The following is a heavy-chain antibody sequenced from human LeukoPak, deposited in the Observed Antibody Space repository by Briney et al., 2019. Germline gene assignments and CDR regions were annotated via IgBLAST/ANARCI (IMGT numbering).Heavy chain of an antibody. D-gene: IGHD5-12*01. Sequence: SQPLSLTCTVSGGSLSRGGYHWSWIRQHPGKGLEWIGYIYYSGSTYYNPSLKSRVTISVDTSKNQFSLKLSSVTAADTAVYYCARVSWGSGYDMDYWGQGTLVTVSS. V-gene: IGHV4-31*03. CDR2: IYYSGST. CDR3: ARVSWGSGYDMDY. J-gene: IGHJ4*02. CDR1: GGSLSRGGYH.